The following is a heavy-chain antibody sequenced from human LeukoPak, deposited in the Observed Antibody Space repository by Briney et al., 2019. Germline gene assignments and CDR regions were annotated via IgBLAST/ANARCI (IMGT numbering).Heavy chain of an antibody. CDR2: IYYSGST. Sequence: SETLSLTCTVSGGSISSYYWSWIRQPPGKGLEWIGYIYYSGSTNYNPSLKSRVTISVDTSKNQFSLKLSSVTAADTAVYYYARLGSSWLNFDYWGQGTLVTVSS. J-gene: IGHJ4*02. V-gene: IGHV4-59*08. CDR3: ARLGSSWLNFDY. CDR1: GGSISSYY. D-gene: IGHD6-13*01.